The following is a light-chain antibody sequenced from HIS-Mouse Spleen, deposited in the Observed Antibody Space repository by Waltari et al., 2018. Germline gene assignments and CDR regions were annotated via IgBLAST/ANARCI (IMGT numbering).Light chain of an antibody. CDR3: CSYAGSSTVV. V-gene: IGLV2-23*01. CDR1: SRDVGSYNL. CDR2: EGS. Sequence: QSALTQPASVSGSPGQSITISCTGTSRDVGSYNLVSWYQQHPGKAPQRMIYEGSKRRSGVSNRFSGSQSGNTASLTISGLQAEDEADYYCCSYAGSSTVVFGGGTKLTVL. J-gene: IGLJ2*01.